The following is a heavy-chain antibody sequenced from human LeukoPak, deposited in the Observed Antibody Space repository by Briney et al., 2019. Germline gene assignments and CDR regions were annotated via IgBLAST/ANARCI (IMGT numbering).Heavy chain of an antibody. V-gene: IGHV3-11*04. CDR3: ARFSVVTGFDY. J-gene: IGHJ4*02. D-gene: IGHD4-23*01. CDR1: GFTFSDYY. CDR2: ISSSGTTT. Sequence: GGSLRLSCAASGFTFSDYYMTWIRQAPGKGLEWVSYISSSGTTTLYADSVKGRFTISRDNAKNSLYLQMNSLRAEDTAVYYCARFSVVTGFDYWGQGALVTVSS.